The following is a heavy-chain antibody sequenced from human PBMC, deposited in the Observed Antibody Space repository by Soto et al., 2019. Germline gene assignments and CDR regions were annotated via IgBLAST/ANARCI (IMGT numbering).Heavy chain of an antibody. J-gene: IGHJ4*01. CDR1: GYTFSDYH. Sequence: AGVKTCSKASGYTFSDYHIHRVRQARGQGLEWMGWITPNSGGTKYAPKFQGGVTMTRDTSITTAYMELSRLRSGDTAVYYCAREPATAKPEGVDFWG. CDR3: AREPATAKPEGVDF. V-gene: IGHV1-2*02. D-gene: IGHD1-1*01. CDR2: ITPNSGGT.